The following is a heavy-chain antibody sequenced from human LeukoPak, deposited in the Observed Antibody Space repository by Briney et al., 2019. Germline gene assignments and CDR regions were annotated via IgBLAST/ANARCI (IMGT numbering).Heavy chain of an antibody. CDR3: ARDSSGWKQGGY. D-gene: IGHD6-19*01. Sequence: SVKVSCKASGGTFSSYTISWVREAPGQGLEWMGRIIPILGIANYAQKFQGRVTITADKSTSTAYMELSSLRSEDTAVYYCARDSSGWKQGGYWGQGTLVTVSS. CDR1: GGTFSSYT. J-gene: IGHJ4*02. CDR2: IIPILGIA. V-gene: IGHV1-69*04.